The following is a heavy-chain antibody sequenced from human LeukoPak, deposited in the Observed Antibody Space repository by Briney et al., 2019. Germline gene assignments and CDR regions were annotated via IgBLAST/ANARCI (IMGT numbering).Heavy chain of an antibody. J-gene: IGHJ6*02. V-gene: IGHV3-74*01. CDR2: INSDGSTT. CDR3: AKKGESLDYYYMDV. Sequence: PGGSLRLSCAASGFTFSSYWMHWVRQAPGKGLVWVSRINSDGSTTNYADSVKGRFTISRDNAKNTLYLQMNTLRAEDTAVYYCAKKGESLDYYYMDVWGQGTTVTVSS. CDR1: GFTFSSYW. D-gene: IGHD3-10*01.